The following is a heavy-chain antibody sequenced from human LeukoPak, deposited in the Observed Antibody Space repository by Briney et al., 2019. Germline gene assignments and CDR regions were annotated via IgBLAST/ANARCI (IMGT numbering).Heavy chain of an antibody. V-gene: IGHV4-34*01. Sequence: PSETLSLTCAVYGGSFSGYYWSWIRQPPGKGLEWIGEINHSGSTNYNPSLKSRVTISVDTSENQFSLKLSSVTAADTAVYYCAKYCSSTSCYPPGSFDYWGQGTLVTVSS. CDR3: AKYCSSTSCYPPGSFDY. CDR1: GGSFSGYY. D-gene: IGHD2-2*01. J-gene: IGHJ4*02. CDR2: INHSGST.